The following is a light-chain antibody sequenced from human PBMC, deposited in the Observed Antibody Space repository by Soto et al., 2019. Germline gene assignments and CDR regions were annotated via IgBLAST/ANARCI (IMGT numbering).Light chain of an antibody. CDR1: SSDVGAYDY. J-gene: IGLJ2*01. CDR3: SSYTSNNTLV. V-gene: IGLV2-14*03. CDR2: DVS. Sequence: QSALTQPASVSGSPGQSITISCTGTSSDVGAYDYVSWYQQHPGKAPRLIIYDVSHRPSGVSNRFSGSKSGSTASLTISGLQVEDEADYYCSSYTSNNTLVFGGGTQLTVL.